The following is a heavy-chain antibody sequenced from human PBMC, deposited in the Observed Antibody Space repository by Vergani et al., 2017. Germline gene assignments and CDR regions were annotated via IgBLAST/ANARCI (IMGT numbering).Heavy chain of an antibody. CDR2: IIPIFGTA. V-gene: IGHV1-69*12. CDR3: ARYRHPXLTIFHYYYSGMDF. J-gene: IGHJ6*02. Sequence: QVQLVQSGAEVKKPGSSVKVSCKASGGTFSSYAISWVRQAPGQGLEWMGGIIPIFGTANYAQKFQGRVTITADESTSTAYMELSSLRSEDTAVYYCARYRHPXLTIFHYYYSGMDFWGQGTTGTVSS. CDR1: GGTFSSYA. D-gene: IGHD3-9*01.